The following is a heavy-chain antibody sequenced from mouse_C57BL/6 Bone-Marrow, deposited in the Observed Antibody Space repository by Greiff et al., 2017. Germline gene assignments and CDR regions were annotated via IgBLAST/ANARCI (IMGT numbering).Heavy chain of an antibody. CDR2: ISNGGGST. CDR1: GFTFSDYY. V-gene: IGHV5-12*01. Sequence: EVKLVESGGGLVQPGGSLKLSCAASGFTFSDYYMYWVRQTPEKRLEWVAYISNGGGSTYYPDTVKGLFTISRDNAKNTLYLQMSRLKSEDTAMYYCARRWLLYYAMDYWGQGTSVTVSS. J-gene: IGHJ4*01. D-gene: IGHD2-3*01. CDR3: ARRWLLYYAMDY.